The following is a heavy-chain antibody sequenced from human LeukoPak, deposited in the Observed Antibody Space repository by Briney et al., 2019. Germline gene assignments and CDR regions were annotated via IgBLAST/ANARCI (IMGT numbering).Heavy chain of an antibody. J-gene: IGHJ4*02. CDR2: IYYSGST. CDR1: GGSISSSSYY. V-gene: IGHV4-39*01. D-gene: IGHD4-11*01. Sequence: PSETLSLTCTVSGGSISSSSYYWGWIRQPPGKGLEWIGSIYYSGSTYYNPSLKSRVTISVDTSKNQFSLKLSSVTAADTAVYYCARGAVSVTTDYFDYWGQGTLVTVSS. CDR3: ARGAVSVTTDYFDY.